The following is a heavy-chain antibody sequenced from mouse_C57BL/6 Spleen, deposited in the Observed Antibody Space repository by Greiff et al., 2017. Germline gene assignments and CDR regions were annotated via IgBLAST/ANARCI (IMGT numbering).Heavy chain of an antibody. J-gene: IGHJ4*01. CDR3: ARVDYDDDAMAY. CDR1: GFSFSDYY. Sequence: EVQVVESEGGLVQPGSSMKLSCTASGFSFSDYYMAWVSQVPEKGLEWVAKINYDGSSTYYLHTLKSRFIISIDNAKNILYLQLSSLKSEDTATYYCARVDYDDDAMAYWGQGTSVTVSA. V-gene: IGHV5-16*01. D-gene: IGHD2-4*01. CDR2: INYDGSST.